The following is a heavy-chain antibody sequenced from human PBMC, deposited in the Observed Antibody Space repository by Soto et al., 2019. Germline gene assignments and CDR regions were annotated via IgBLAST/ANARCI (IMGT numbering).Heavy chain of an antibody. Sequence: PSETLSVTCAVYCGSFSGYYWSWIRQPPGKGLEWIGEINHSGSTNYNPSLKSRVTISVDTSKNQFSLKLSSVTAADTAVYYCARRLGYRYRNWFYPWGQGTLVTVSS. D-gene: IGHD5-18*01. J-gene: IGHJ5*02. CDR2: INHSGST. V-gene: IGHV4-34*01. CDR1: CGSFSGYY. CDR3: ARRLGYRYRNWFYP.